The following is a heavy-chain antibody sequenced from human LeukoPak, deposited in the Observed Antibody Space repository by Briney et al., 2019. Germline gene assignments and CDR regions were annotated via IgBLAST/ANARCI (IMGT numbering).Heavy chain of an antibody. CDR3: AGNNYDILTGYYTYYYYYMDV. J-gene: IGHJ6*03. CDR1: GGSISSYY. CDR2: IYTSGST. V-gene: IGHV4-4*09. Sequence: SETLSLTCTVSGGSISSYYWSWIRQPPGKGLEWIGYIYTSGSTNYNPSLKSRVTISVDTSKNQFSLKLSSVTAADTAVYYCAGNNYDILTGYYTYYYYYMDVWGKGTTVTVSS. D-gene: IGHD3-9*01.